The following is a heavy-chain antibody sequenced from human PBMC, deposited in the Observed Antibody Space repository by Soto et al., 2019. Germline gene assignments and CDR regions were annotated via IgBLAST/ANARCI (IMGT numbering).Heavy chain of an antibody. V-gene: IGHV3-72*01. J-gene: IGHJ6*03. CDR2: IRIKPRGYTT. D-gene: IGHD2-2*01. Sequence: EVQLVESGGGLVQPGGSLRLSCAASGFTFSDHYMDWVRQAPGKGLEWIGRIRIKPRGYTTEFAASVTGRFTISRDDSQKSLYLQMNSLKTEDTAMYFCVRGTYHNTHFYMDVWGNGIMVTVSS. CDR3: VRGTYHNTHFYMDV. CDR1: GFTFSDHY.